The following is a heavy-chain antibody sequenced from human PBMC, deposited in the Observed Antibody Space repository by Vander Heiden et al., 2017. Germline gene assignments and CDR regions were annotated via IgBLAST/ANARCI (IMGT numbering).Heavy chain of an antibody. D-gene: IGHD1-1*01. J-gene: IGHJ6*02. V-gene: IGHV3-9*01. CDR1: GFTFDDYA. Sequence: EVQLVESGGGLVQPGRSLRLSCAASGFTFDDYAMHWVRQAPGKGLEWVSGISWNSGSIGDADSVKGRFTISRDNAKNSLYLQMNSLRAEDTALYYCARDWRGSDYYYYGMDVWGQGTTVTVSS. CDR2: ISWNSGSI. CDR3: ARDWRGSDYYYYGMDV.